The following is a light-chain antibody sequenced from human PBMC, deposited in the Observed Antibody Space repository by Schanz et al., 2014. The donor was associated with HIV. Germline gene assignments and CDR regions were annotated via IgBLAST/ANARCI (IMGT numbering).Light chain of an antibody. CDR1: SSDVGGYNY. V-gene: IGLV2-11*01. J-gene: IGLJ1*01. Sequence: QSALTQPASVSGSPGQSITISCTGTSSDVGGYNYVSWYQQHPGKAPKLMIYDVSNRPSGVPARFSGSKSGNTASLTVSGLQAEDEADYYCCSYAGRYTFYVFGTGTKLTVL. CDR2: DVS. CDR3: CSYAGRYTFYV.